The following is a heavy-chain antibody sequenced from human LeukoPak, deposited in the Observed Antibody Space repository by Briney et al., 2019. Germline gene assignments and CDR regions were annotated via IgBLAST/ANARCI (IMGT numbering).Heavy chain of an antibody. CDR2: IYSGGST. V-gene: IGHV3-53*01. D-gene: IGHD4-23*01. CDR1: GFTVSTNY. CDR3: ARDDGIGGPFDY. Sequence: GGSLRLSCAVSGFTVSTNYMNWVRQAPGKGLEWVSVIYSGGSTNYADSVKGRFTISRDNSKNTLYLQMNSLRAEDTAVYYCARDDGIGGPFDYWGQGTLVTVSS. J-gene: IGHJ4*02.